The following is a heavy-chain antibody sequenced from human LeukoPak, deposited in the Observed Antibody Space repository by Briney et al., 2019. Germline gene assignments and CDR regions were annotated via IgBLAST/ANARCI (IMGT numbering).Heavy chain of an antibody. V-gene: IGHV3-74*01. CDR3: ARKPPFYYYMDV. J-gene: IGHJ6*03. CDR2: INTGGSST. CDR1: GFTFSIYW. Sequence: PGGSLRLSCAASGFTFSIYWMHWVRQAPGKGLVWVSRINTGGSSTNYADSVKGRFTISRDNAKNTLYLQMNSLRAEDTAVYYCARKPPFYYYMDVWGKGTTVTVSS.